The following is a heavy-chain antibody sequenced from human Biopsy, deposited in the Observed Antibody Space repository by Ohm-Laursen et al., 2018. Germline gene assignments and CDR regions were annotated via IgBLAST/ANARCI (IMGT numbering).Heavy chain of an antibody. V-gene: IGHV4-39*01. D-gene: IGHD3-22*01. CDR3: ARDYDTSGYYYVS. CDR1: GGSISNNNYY. Sequence: GTLSLTCTVSGGSISNNNYYWGWIRQPPGKGLEWIGSIFYRGSTHYKPSLRSRVNISVDTSKNQFSLKLNSVTAADTAVYYCARDYDTSGYYYVSWGQGTLVTVSS. CDR2: IFYRGST. J-gene: IGHJ5*02.